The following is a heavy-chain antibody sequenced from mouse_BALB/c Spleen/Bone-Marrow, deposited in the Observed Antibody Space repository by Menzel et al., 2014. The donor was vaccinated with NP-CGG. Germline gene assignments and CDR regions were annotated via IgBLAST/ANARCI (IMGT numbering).Heavy chain of an antibody. Sequence: QVQLQQSGAELVRPGASVKISCKGSGYTFTDYAMHWVKQSHAKSLEWIGVISTYYGDASYNQKFKGKATMTVDKSSSTAYMELARLTSEDSAIYYCARRGRYDGFDYWGQGTTLTVSS. CDR1: GYTFTDYA. D-gene: IGHD2-14*01. CDR2: ISTYYGDA. V-gene: IGHV1S137*01. CDR3: ARRGRYDGFDY. J-gene: IGHJ2*01.